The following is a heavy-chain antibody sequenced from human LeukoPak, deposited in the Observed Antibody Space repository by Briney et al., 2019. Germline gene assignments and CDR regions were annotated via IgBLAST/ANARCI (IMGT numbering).Heavy chain of an antibody. CDR1: GGSFSGYY. V-gene: IGHV4-34*01. D-gene: IGHD4-23*01. Sequence: PSETLSLTCAVYGGSFSGYYWSWIRQPPGKGLEWIGEINHSGSTNYNPSLKSRVTISVDTSKNQFSLKLSSVTAADTAVYYCARGGGAIGGGHDYWGQGTLVTVSS. CDR2: INHSGST. CDR3: ARGGGAIGGGHDY. J-gene: IGHJ4*02.